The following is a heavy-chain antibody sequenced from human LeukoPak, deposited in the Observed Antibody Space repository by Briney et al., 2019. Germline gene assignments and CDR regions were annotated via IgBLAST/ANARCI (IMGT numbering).Heavy chain of an antibody. D-gene: IGHD7-27*01. V-gene: IGHV3-7*01. Sequence: GGSLRLSCAASGFAFSSSWMGWVRQAPGTGLEWVANIKEDGSVKHYVDSVKDRFTISRDNAKNSLYLQMNSLRTEDTALYYCARDSSGALDFWGQGTLVTVSS. J-gene: IGHJ4*02. CDR3: ARDSSGALDF. CDR1: GFAFSSSW. CDR2: IKEDGSVK.